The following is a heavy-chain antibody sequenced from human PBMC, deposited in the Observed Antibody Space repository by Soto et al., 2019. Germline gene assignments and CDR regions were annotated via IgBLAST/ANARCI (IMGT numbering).Heavy chain of an antibody. D-gene: IGHD6-19*01. Sequence: QVQLVQSGAEVKKPGASVKVSCTSSGYTFTNYYLHWVRQAPGQGLEWMGRINPSGGSTTYAQKFQGRVTMTRDTSTSTVYMELSSLSSEDTAVYYCARVYSSGFEYWGQGTLVTVSS. CDR2: INPSGGST. J-gene: IGHJ4*02. CDR1: GYTFTNYY. CDR3: ARVYSSGFEY. V-gene: IGHV1-46*01.